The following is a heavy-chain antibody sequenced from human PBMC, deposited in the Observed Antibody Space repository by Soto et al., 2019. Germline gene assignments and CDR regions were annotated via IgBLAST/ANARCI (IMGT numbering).Heavy chain of an antibody. CDR1: GGTFSSYP. Sequence: QVQLVQSGAEVKKPGSSVKVSCKASGGTFSSYPISWVRQAPGQGLEWMGRIIPILDITDYAQRFQGRVTITADKSTSKAYMELSSMRSDDTAVYYWPRPTSTGTTSGYYFDYWGQGTLVTVSS. J-gene: IGHJ4*02. D-gene: IGHD1-7*01. V-gene: IGHV1-69*02. CDR2: IIPILDIT. CDR3: PRPTSTGTTSGYYFDY.